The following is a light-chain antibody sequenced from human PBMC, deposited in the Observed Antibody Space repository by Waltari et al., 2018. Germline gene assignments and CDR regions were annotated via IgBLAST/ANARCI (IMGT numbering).Light chain of an antibody. CDR3: CSYAGSSTYV. Sequence: QSALTQPASVSGSPGQSITISCTGTSSDVESNNLVSWYQQHPGKAPKLMIYEGSKRPSGVSNRFSGSKSGNTASLTISGLQAEDEADYYCCSYAGSSTYVFGTGTKVTVL. V-gene: IGLV2-23*01. CDR1: SSDVESNNL. J-gene: IGLJ1*01. CDR2: EGS.